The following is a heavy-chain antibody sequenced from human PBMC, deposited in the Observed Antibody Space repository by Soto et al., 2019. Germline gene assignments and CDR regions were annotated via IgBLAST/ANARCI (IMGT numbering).Heavy chain of an antibody. CDR3: ARVRVGAYWFDP. CDR1: GFTFSSDW. CDR2: IKTDGSIT. V-gene: IGHV3-74*01. Sequence: EVQLVESGGGLVQPGGSLRLSCAASGFTFSSDWMHWVRQAPGGGLVWVSRIKTDGSITTSADSVKGRFTISRDNAKNTLYLQMNSLRGEDTAVYYCARVRVGAYWFDPCGQGTLVTVSS. J-gene: IGHJ5*02. D-gene: IGHD3-16*01.